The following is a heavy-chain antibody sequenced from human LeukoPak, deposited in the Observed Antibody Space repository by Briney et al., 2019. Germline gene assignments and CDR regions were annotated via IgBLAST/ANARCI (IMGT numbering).Heavy chain of an antibody. Sequence: SETLSLTCTVSGGSISSSSFYWGWIRQPPGKGLEWIVSIYYRGSTYYNPSLKSRVTISVDMSENQVSLKLRSVTAADTAVYYCTEFYFDRSGYADYWGQGTLVTVSS. D-gene: IGHD3-22*01. V-gene: IGHV4-39*01. CDR1: GGSISSSSFY. CDR3: TEFYFDRSGYADY. J-gene: IGHJ4*02. CDR2: IYYRGST.